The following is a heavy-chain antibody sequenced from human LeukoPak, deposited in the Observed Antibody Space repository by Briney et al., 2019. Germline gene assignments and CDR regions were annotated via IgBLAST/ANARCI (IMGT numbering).Heavy chain of an antibody. Sequence: GGSLRLSCAASGFTFSSYWMSWVRQAPGKGLEWVANIKQDGSEKYYVDSVKGRFTISRDNAKNSLYLQMNSLRAEDSAMYYCARHRSHDYGDSDAFDIWGQGTLVTVSS. CDR3: ARHRSHDYGDSDAFDI. D-gene: IGHD4-17*01. V-gene: IGHV3-7*01. J-gene: IGHJ3*02. CDR1: GFTFSSYW. CDR2: IKQDGSEK.